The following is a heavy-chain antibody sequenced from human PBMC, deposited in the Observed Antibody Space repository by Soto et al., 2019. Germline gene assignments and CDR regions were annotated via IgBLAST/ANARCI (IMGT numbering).Heavy chain of an antibody. V-gene: IGHV4-59*01. Sequence: QVQLQESGPGLVKPSETLSHTCTVSGGSISTYYWSSIRQPPGKGLEWIGYIYYSGSTNYNPSLKSRVTISVDTSKNQFSLKLSSVSAADTAVYYCARDGSRYDLWSGPYYFDYWGQGTLVTVSS. J-gene: IGHJ4*02. D-gene: IGHD3-3*01. CDR3: ARDGSRYDLWSGPYYFDY. CDR2: IYYSGST. CDR1: GGSISTYY.